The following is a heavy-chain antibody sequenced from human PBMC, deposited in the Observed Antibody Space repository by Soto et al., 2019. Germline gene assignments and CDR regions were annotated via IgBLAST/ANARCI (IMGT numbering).Heavy chain of an antibody. J-gene: IGHJ5*02. CDR3: ARVWFGESSWFDP. Sequence: QLQLQESGSGLVKPSQTLSLTCTVSGGSITIGGYCWSWIRQPPGQGLEWIGYICHSGNTYYNPSRLSRVTTSLDRSKNQFSLNLSSVTAADTAVYYCARVWFGESSWFDPWGQGTLVTVSS. V-gene: IGHV4-30-2*01. D-gene: IGHD3-10*01. CDR2: ICHSGNT. CDR1: GGSITIGGYC.